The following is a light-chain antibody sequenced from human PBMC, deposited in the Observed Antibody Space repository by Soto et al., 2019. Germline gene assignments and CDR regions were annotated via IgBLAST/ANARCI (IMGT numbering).Light chain of an antibody. CDR2: GAS. Sequence: DIELTQSPGTLSLSPGDSATITCRASQSVSTSYLAWYQQRPGQAPSLLIYGASNRATGIPYRFSGSGSGTDFTLTISRLEPEDFAAYYCQQYVTSPYAFGQGTKLEIQ. CDR1: QSVSTSY. CDR3: QQYVTSPYA. V-gene: IGKV3-20*01. J-gene: IGKJ2*01.